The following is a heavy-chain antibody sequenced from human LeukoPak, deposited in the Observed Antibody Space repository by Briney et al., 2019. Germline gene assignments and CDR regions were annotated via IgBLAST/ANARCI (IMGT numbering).Heavy chain of an antibody. CDR1: GFTFSRYG. Sequence: GGSLRLSCAASGFTFSRYGMHWVRQAPGKGLEWVAVIWYDGSNKYYADSVKGRFTISRDNSKNTLYLQMNSLRAEDTAVYYCARDKWSYDGSPDVYDIWGQGTMVTVSS. V-gene: IGHV3-33*01. D-gene: IGHD3-22*01. CDR3: ARDKWSYDGSPDVYDI. J-gene: IGHJ3*02. CDR2: IWYDGSNK.